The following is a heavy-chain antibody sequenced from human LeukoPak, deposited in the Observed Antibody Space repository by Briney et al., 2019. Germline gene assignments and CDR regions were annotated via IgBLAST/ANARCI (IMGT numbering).Heavy chain of an antibody. J-gene: IGHJ5*02. V-gene: IGHV4-59*12. D-gene: IGHD3-10*01. CDR1: GGSISSYY. Sequence: SETLSVTCTVSGGSISSYYWSWIRQPPGKGLEWIGYIYYSGSTNYNPSLKSRVTISVDTSKNQFSLKLSSVTAADTAVYYCARPMVAWGQGTLVTVSS. CDR2: IYYSGST. CDR3: ARPMVA.